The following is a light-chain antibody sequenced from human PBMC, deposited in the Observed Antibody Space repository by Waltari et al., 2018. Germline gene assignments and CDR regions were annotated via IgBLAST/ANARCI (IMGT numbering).Light chain of an antibody. J-gene: IGKJ4*01. CDR2: KES. CDR3: QQYNSYSLLT. CDR1: QSISNW. Sequence: DIQMPQSPSTLSASVGDRVTIPCRASQSISNWLAWYQQKPGKAPKLLIYKESTLESGVPSRFSGSGSGTEFTLTISSLQPDDFATYYCQQYNSYSLLTFGGGTKVEIK. V-gene: IGKV1-5*03.